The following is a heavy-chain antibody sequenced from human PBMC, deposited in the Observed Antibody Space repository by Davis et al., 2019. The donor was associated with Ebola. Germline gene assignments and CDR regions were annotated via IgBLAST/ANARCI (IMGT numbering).Heavy chain of an antibody. V-gene: IGHV1-18*04. D-gene: IGHD6-6*01. CDR3: ARSSAARLYNWFDP. J-gene: IGHJ5*02. CDR1: GYTFTSYG. Sequence: ASVKVSCKASGYTFTSYGISWVRQAPGRGLEWMGWISAYNGNTNYAQKLQGRVTMTTDTSASTAYMELSSLRSEDTAVYYCARSSAARLYNWFDPWGQGTLVTVSS. CDR2: ISAYNGNT.